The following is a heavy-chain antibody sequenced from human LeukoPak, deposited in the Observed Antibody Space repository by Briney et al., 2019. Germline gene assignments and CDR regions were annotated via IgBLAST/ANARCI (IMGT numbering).Heavy chain of an antibody. J-gene: IGHJ4*02. CDR3: AKDEVGRGLQRSFDS. D-gene: IGHD4-11*01. CDR2: IRFEGTYE. CDR1: GFSFNTYG. V-gene: IGHV3-30*02. Sequence: GGSLRLSCEASGFSFNTYGMHWVRQAPGKGLEWVAFIRFEGTYEDYTDSVKGRFTISRDNSKNTLYLQMNSLRTDDTGIYYCAKDEVGRGLQRSFDSWGQGTLVTVSS.